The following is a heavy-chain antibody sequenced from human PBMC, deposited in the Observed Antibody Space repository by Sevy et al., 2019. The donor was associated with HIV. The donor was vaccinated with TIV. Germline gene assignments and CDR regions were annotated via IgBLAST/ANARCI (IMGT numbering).Heavy chain of an antibody. CDR1: GFTFSVYW. D-gene: IGHD3-10*01. CDR3: ASPDTMVQGVIY. CDR2: MKEDGSDK. Sequence: EGSLRLSCAASGFTFSVYWMSWVRQAPGKGLEWVATMKEDGSDKDYVDSVKGRFTISRDNAKNSLYLQMNSLRAEDTAVYYCASPDTMVQGVIYWGQGTLVTVSS. V-gene: IGHV3-7*01. J-gene: IGHJ4*02.